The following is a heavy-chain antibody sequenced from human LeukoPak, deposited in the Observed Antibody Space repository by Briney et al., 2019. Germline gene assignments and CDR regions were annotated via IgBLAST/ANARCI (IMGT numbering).Heavy chain of an antibody. J-gene: IGHJ5*02. CDR3: ARAGYSSSTSCYTSDWFDP. D-gene: IGHD2-2*02. CDR2: ISAYNGNT. Sequence: ASVKVSCKASGYTFTSYGISWVRQAPGQGLEWMGWISAYNGNTNYAQKLQGRVTMTTDTSTSTAYMELRSLRSDDTAVYYCARAGYSSSTSCYTSDWFDPWGQGTLVTVSS. V-gene: IGHV1-18*01. CDR1: GYTFTSYG.